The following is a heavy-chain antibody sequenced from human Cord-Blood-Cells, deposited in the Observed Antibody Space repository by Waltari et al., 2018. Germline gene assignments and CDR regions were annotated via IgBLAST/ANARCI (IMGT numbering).Heavy chain of an antibody. D-gene: IGHD1-7*01. V-gene: IGHV3-30*18. CDR1: GFTFSSYG. J-gene: IGHJ4*02. Sequence: QVQLVESGGGVVQPGRSLRLSCAASGFTFSSYGMHWVRQAPGKGLEWVAVISYDGSNKDYADSVKGRFTISRDNSKNTLYLQMNSLRAEDTAVYYCAKATGTTVFDYWGQGTLVTVSS. CDR2: ISYDGSNK. CDR3: AKATGTTVFDY.